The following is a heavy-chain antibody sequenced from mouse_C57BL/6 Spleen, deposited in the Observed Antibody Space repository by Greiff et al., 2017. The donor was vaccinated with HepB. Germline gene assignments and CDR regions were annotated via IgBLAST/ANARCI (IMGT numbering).Heavy chain of an antibody. CDR3: ARSQRGPTRFDD. CDR2: LDPEDGET. J-gene: IGHJ2*01. CDR1: GFNIQDYY. Sequence: EVQLQQSGAELVKPGASVKLSCTASGFNIQDYYMHWVKQRTEQGLEWIGRLDPEDGETKYAPNFQGKATITADTSSNTAYLQLSSLTSEDTAVYYCARSQRGPTRFDDWGQGTTRTVSS. V-gene: IGHV14-2*01. D-gene: IGHD4-1*02.